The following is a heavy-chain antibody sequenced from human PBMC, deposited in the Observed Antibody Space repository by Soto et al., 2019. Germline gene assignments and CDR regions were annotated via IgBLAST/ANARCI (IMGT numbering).Heavy chain of an antibody. D-gene: IGHD3-16*02. CDR2: IKRDGSEE. J-gene: IGHJ4*02. CDR1: GFTFSSYA. CDR3: ARFSEGHYNYVWGSYRYNCFDF. V-gene: IGHV3-7*03. Sequence: GGSLRLSCAASGFTFSSYAMSWVRQAPGKGLEWVANIKRDGSEEYYVDSVKGRFTISRDNAKNSLFLQMNSLRAEDTAVYYCARFSEGHYNYVWGSYRYNCFDFWGQGALVTVSS.